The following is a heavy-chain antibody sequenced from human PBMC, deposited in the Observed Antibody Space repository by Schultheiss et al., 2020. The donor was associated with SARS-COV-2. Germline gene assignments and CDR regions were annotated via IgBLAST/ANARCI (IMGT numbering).Heavy chain of an antibody. CDR1: GGSISSGGYY. CDR2: IYYSGST. CDR3: ARHRTYIAVAEVYYYYGMDV. V-gene: IGHV4-39*01. J-gene: IGHJ6*02. D-gene: IGHD6-19*01. Sequence: SETLSLSCTVSGGSISSGGYYWSWIRQHPGKGLEWIGSIYYSGSTYYNPSLKSRVTISVDTSKNQFSLKLSSVTAADTAVYYCARHRTYIAVAEVYYYYGMDVWGQGTTVTVSS.